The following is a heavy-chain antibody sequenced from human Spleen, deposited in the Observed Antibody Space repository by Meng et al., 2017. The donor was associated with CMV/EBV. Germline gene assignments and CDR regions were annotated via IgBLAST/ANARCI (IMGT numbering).Heavy chain of an antibody. CDR1: GFTFSIYS. D-gene: IGHD3-3*01. Sequence: LSLTCAASGFTFSIYSMNWVRQAPGKGLEWVSYISDGSKTIYYADSVKGRFTISRDNAKNSLYLQLNILRAEDTAVYYCARGAIFGVALFNWFDPWGQGTLVTVSS. V-gene: IGHV3-48*04. J-gene: IGHJ5*02. CDR3: ARGAIFGVALFNWFDP. CDR2: ISDGSKTI.